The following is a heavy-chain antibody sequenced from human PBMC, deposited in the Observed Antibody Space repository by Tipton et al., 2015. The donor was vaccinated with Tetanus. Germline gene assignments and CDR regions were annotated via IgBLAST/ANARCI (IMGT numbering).Heavy chain of an antibody. CDR2: TSYDGSNK. V-gene: IGHV3-30*03. J-gene: IGHJ4*02. CDR1: GGSSSSFY. CDR3: ARAYSSTWYTNPLDF. Sequence: SLRLSCEVSGGSSSSFYWSWIRQPPGGGLEWVAVTSYDGSNKFYAGSVKGRFTISRDNSKNTLFLQMNSLRAEDTAMYYCARAYSSTWYTNPLDFWGQGTLVTVSS. D-gene: IGHD6-13*01.